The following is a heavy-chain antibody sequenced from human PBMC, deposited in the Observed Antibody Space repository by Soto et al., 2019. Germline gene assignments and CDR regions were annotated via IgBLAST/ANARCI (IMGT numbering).Heavy chain of an antibody. V-gene: IGHV5-51*01. J-gene: IGHJ4*02. CDR1: GYRFTNYW. Sequence: PGESLKISCKGSGYRFTNYWIGWVRQMPGKGLEWMGIIYPGDSGTTYSASFQGQVTISADKSISTAYLQWSSLKASDTAMYYCVRRSGYSYGYYFDYWGQGSLVTVSS. D-gene: IGHD5-18*01. CDR3: VRRSGYSYGYYFDY. CDR2: IYPGDSGT.